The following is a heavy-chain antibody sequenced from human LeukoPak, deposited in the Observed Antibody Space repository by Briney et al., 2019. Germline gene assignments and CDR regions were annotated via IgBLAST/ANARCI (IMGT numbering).Heavy chain of an antibody. Sequence: GGSLRLSCAASGFTFSSYAMSRVRQAPGKGLEWVAVIWYDGSNQYYGDSVKGRFTISRDNSKNTLYLQMNSLRAEDTAVYYCARDRTNWFDPWGQGTLVTVSS. J-gene: IGHJ5*02. V-gene: IGHV3-33*08. CDR1: GFTFSSYA. CDR2: IWYDGSNQ. CDR3: ARDRTNWFDP.